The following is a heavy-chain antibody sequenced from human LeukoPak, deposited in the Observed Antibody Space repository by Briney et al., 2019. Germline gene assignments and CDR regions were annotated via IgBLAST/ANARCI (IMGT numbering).Heavy chain of an antibody. V-gene: IGHV4-59*01. CDR3: ARCEIGVDYYDTTGVFDY. J-gene: IGHJ4*02. CDR1: GGSISVYY. CDR2: IYYSGST. Sequence: SETLSLTCTVSGGSISVYYWSWTRQPPGKGLEWIGYIYYSGSTNYNPSLKSRVTMSVDTSKNHFSLKLSSVTAADTAVYYCARCEIGVDYYDTTGVFDYWGQGTLVTVSS. D-gene: IGHD3-22*01.